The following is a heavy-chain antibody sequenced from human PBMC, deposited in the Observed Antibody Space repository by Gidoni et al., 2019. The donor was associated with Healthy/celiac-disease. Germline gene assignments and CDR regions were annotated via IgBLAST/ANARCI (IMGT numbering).Heavy chain of an antibody. J-gene: IGHJ5*02. CDR3: ARGGGGYSYGYGGGRFDP. V-gene: IGHV3-53*01. CDR2: ICSGGST. D-gene: IGHD5-18*01. Sequence: EVQLVESGGGLIQPGGSLRLSCAASGFTVSSNYMSWVRQAPGKGLEWVAVICSGGSTYYSDSVKGRFTISRDNAKNTLYLQMNSLRAEDTAVYYCARGGGGYSYGYGGGRFDPWGQGTLVTVSS. CDR1: GFTVSSNY.